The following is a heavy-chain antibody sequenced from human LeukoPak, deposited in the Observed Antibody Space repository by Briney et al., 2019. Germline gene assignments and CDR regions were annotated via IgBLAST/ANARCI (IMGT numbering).Heavy chain of an antibody. Sequence: PGRSLRLSCAASGFTFSSYWMHWVRQAPGKGLEWVSVICSGGSTYYADSVKGRFTISRDNSKNTLYLQMNNLRAEDTAVYYCARDPMITFGGVIAPGYWGQGTLVTVSS. J-gene: IGHJ4*02. CDR3: ARDPMITFGGVIAPGY. CDR1: GFTFSSYW. V-gene: IGHV3-66*01. D-gene: IGHD3-16*02. CDR2: ICSGGST.